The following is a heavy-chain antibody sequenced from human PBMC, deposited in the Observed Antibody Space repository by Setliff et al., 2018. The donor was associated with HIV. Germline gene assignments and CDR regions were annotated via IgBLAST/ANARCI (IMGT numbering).Heavy chain of an antibody. CDR1: GYIFTDYF. J-gene: IGHJ6*03. CDR2: ITPIFGTA. Sequence: ASVKVSCKASGYIFTDYFIHWVRQAPGQGLEWMGGITPIFGTANYAQKFQGRVTITTDESTSTAYMELSSLRSEDTAVYYCARGDPRRGYSYGPEYMDVWGKGTTVTVSS. D-gene: IGHD5-18*01. CDR3: ARGDPRRGYSYGPEYMDV. V-gene: IGHV1-69*05.